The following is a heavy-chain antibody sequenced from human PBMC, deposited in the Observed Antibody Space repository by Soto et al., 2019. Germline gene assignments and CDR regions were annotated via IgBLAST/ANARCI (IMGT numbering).Heavy chain of an antibody. CDR3: AKPYSGYDTDAFDI. CDR1: GFTFSSYG. J-gene: IGHJ3*02. Sequence: QVQLVESGGGVVQPGRSLRLSCAASGFTFSSYGMHWVRQAPGKGLEWVAVISYDGSNKYYADSVKGRFTISRDNSKNPLYLQMNSLRAEDTAVYYCAKPYSGYDTDAFDIWGQGTMVTVSS. CDR2: ISYDGSNK. D-gene: IGHD5-12*01. V-gene: IGHV3-30*18.